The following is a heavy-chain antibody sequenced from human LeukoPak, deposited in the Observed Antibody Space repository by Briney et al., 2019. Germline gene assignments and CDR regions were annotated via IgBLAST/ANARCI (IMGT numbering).Heavy chain of an antibody. V-gene: IGHV1-18*01. CDR3: ARDRAGIVATMWDY. CDR2: ISAYNGNT. Sequence: ASVEVSCKASGYTFTSYGISWVRQAPGQGLEWMGWISAYNGNTNYAQKLQGRVTMTTDTSTSTAYMELRSLRSDDTAVYYCARDRAGIVATMWDYWGQGTLVTVSS. CDR1: GYTFTSYG. J-gene: IGHJ4*02. D-gene: IGHD5-12*01.